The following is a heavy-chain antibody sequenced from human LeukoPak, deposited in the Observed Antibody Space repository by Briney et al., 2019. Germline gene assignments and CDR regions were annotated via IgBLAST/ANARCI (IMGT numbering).Heavy chain of an antibody. V-gene: IGHV1-46*01. J-gene: IGHJ6*01. D-gene: IGHD3-9*01. CDR3: ARDYDILTGYYIGSSNGMDV. CDR1: GYTFTNYY. CDR2: INPSGGTT. Sequence: ASVKVTCKSSGYTFTNYYTHWVRQAPGQGLEWMGVINPSGGTTSYAQKLQGRVTMTRDTSTSTVYMDLGSLRSEDTAVYYCARDYDILTGYYIGSSNGMDVWGQRTTVTVSS.